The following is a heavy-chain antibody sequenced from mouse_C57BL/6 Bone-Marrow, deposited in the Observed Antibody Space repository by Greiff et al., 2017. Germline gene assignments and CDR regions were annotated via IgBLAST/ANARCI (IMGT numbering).Heavy chain of an antibody. Sequence: VKVVESGAELVRPGASVKLSCKASGYTFTDYYINWVKQRPGQGLEWIARIYPGSGNTYYNEKFKGKATLTAENSSSTAYMQLSSLTSEDSAVYFCARGDYGSSYWYFDVWGTGTTVTVSS. J-gene: IGHJ1*03. CDR2: IYPGSGNT. V-gene: IGHV1-76*01. CDR3: ARGDYGSSYWYFDV. CDR1: GYTFTDYY. D-gene: IGHD1-1*01.